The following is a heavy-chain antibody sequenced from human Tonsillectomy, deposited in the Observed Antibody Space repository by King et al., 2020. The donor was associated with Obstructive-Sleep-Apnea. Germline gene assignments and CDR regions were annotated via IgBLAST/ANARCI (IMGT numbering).Heavy chain of an antibody. J-gene: IGHJ4*02. CDR2: ITTDSDTI. Sequence: VQLVESGGGLLQPGGSLRLSCAASGFTFSSYKMHWVRQAPGKGLEWISFITTDSDTIYYADSVKGRFTISRDNAKNSLYLQMNSLRAEDTAVYYCARDLGYNYGYYFDYWGQGTRLTVSS. CDR1: GFTFSSYK. V-gene: IGHV3-48*01. CDR3: ARDLGYNYGYYFDY. D-gene: IGHD5-18*01.